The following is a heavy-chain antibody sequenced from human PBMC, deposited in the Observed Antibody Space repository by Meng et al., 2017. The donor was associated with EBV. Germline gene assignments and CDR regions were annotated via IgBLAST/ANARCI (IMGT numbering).Heavy chain of an antibody. CDR1: GYTFSSFG. CDR2: ISAYNGDT. Sequence: LVQSGAEAKKPGASVKVSCKASGYTFSSFGISWVRQAPGQGPEWMGWISAYNGDTKYAQKFQGRVTVTTDTSTSTAYMELRSLRRDDTAVYYCARGMRNFNFWGQGTLVTVSS. V-gene: IGHV1-18*01. J-gene: IGHJ4*02. CDR3: ARGMRNFNF.